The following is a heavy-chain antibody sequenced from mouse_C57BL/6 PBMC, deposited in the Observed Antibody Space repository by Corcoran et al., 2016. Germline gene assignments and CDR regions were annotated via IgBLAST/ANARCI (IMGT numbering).Heavy chain of an antibody. V-gene: IGHV9-3*01. CDR2: INTYSGVP. Sequence: QIQLVQAGPELKKPGETVKISCKASGYNFTTYGMIGVKQDPGKGVKWMGWINTYSGVPTYADDFKGRFDLSLETSARTAYLQINNLKNEDTATNFCARGGLSYGKALDYWRQGTTLTVSS. J-gene: IGHJ2*01. CDR1: GYNFTTYG. CDR3: ARGGLSYGKALDY. D-gene: IGHD2-1*01.